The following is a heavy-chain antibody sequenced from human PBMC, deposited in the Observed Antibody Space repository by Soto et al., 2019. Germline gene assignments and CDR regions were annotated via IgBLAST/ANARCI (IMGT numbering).Heavy chain of an antibody. CDR1: GYTFTGYY. D-gene: IGHD3-9*01. J-gene: IGHJ5*02. CDR3: ARASDLTGFDSDLLDP. Sequence: GASVKVSCKASGYTFTGYYMHWVRQAPGQGLEWMGWINPNSGGTNYAQKFQGWVTMTRDTSISTAYMELSRLRSDDTAVYYCARASDLTGFDSDLLDPWGQGSFVTVSS. V-gene: IGHV1-2*04. CDR2: INPNSGGT.